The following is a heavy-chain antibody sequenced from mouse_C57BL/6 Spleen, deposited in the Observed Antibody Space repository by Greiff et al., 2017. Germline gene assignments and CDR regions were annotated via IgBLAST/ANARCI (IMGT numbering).Heavy chain of an antibody. CDR1: GYTFTSYW. Sequence: QVQLQQSGAELVKPGASVKLSCKASGYTFTSYWMQWVKQRPGQGLEWIGEIDPSDSYTNYNQKFKGKATLTVDTSSSTAYMQLSSLTSEDSAVYYCASYYDYLYAMDYWGQGTSVTVSS. CDR3: ASYYDYLYAMDY. CDR2: IDPSDSYT. V-gene: IGHV1-50*01. J-gene: IGHJ4*01. D-gene: IGHD2-4*01.